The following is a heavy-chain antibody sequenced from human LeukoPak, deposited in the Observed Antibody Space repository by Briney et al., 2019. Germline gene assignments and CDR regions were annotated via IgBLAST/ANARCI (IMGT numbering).Heavy chain of an antibody. CDR1: GFTFSSYA. CDR3: AKYESSGSLGVFSYFDY. D-gene: IGHD1-26*01. CDR2: ISGSGGST. V-gene: IGHV3-23*01. J-gene: IGHJ4*02. Sequence: GGSLRLSCAASGFTFSSYAMSWVRQAPGKGLEWVSSISGSGGSTYYADSVKGRFTISRDNSKNTLYLQMNSLRAEDTAVYYCAKYESSGSLGVFSYFDYWGQGTLVTVSS.